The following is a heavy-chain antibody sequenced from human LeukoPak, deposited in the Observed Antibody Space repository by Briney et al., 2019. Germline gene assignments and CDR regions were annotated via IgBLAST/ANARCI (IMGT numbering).Heavy chain of an antibody. CDR2: IYYAGST. CDR1: GGSLNSYY. V-gene: IGHV4-59*01. Sequence: SETLSLTCTVWGGSLNSYYWSWIRQPPGKGLEWSGYIYYAGSTNYNLSLTSRITISVDTSKNQFSLKLTSITAADTAVYYCARVRGGTYNHYFDYWGQGTLVTVSS. J-gene: IGHJ4*02. D-gene: IGHD5-24*01. CDR3: ARVRGGTYNHYFDY.